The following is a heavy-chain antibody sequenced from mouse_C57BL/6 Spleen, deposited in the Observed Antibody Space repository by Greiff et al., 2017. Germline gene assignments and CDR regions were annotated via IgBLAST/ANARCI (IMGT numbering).Heavy chain of an antibody. CDR2: INPGSGGT. V-gene: IGHV1-54*01. CDR3: ARSGTMVTTMYYAMDY. CDR1: GYAFTNYL. Sequence: QVQLKESGAELVRPGTSVKVSCKASGYAFTNYLIEWVKQRPGQGLEWIGVINPGSGGTNYNEKFKGKATLTADKSSSTAYMQLSSLTSEDSAVYFCARSGTMVTTMYYAMDYWGQGTSVTVSS. D-gene: IGHD2-2*01. J-gene: IGHJ4*01.